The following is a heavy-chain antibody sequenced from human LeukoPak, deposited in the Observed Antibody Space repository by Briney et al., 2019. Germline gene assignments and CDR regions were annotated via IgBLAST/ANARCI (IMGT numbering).Heavy chain of an antibody. Sequence: SETLSLTCTVSGGSISSSSYYWGWIRQPPGKGLEWIGSIYHSGSTYYNPSLKSRVTISVDTSKNQFSLKLSSVTAADTAVYYCARDSSGWLGNFDYWGQGTLVTVSS. J-gene: IGHJ4*02. D-gene: IGHD6-19*01. CDR1: GGSISSSSYY. CDR2: IYHSGST. V-gene: IGHV4-39*07. CDR3: ARDSSGWLGNFDY.